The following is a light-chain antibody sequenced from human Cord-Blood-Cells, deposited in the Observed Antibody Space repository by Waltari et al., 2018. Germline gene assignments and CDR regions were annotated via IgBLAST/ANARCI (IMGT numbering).Light chain of an antibody. CDR2: EVS. CDR3: SSYAGSNNFVV. Sequence: QSALTQPPSASGSPGQSVTIPCTGTSSDVGGYNYVSWYQQHPGKAPTLMIYEVSKRPSGVPDRFSGSKSGNTASLPVSGLQAEDEADYYCSSYAGSNNFVVFGGGTKLTVL. V-gene: IGLV2-8*01. J-gene: IGLJ2*01. CDR1: SSDVGGYNY.